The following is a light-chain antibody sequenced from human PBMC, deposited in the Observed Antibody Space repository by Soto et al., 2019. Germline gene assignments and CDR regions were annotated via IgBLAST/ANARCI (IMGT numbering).Light chain of an antibody. Sequence: EIVLTQSTATLSLSPGERATLSCRASQSVSSYLAWYQQKPGQAPRLLIYDASNRATGIPARFSGSGSGTDFTLTISSIEPEDFAVYYCQQRSNWAPIFTFGPGTKVDIK. J-gene: IGKJ3*01. CDR2: DAS. CDR3: QQRSNWAPIFT. CDR1: QSVSSY. V-gene: IGKV3-11*01.